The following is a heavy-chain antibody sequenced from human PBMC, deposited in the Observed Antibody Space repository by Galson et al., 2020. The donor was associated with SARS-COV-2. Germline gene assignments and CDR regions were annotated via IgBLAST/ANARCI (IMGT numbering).Heavy chain of an antibody. CDR1: GFTFSSYE. CDR3: ARDPSPYYDFWSGPGWFDP. Sequence: GESLKISCAASGFTFSSYEMNWVRQAPGKGLEWVSYISSSGSTIYYADSVKGRFTISRDNAKNSLYLQMNSLRAEDTAVYYCARDPSPYYDFWSGPGWFDPWGQGTLVTVSS. V-gene: IGHV3-48*03. J-gene: IGHJ5*02. D-gene: IGHD3-3*01. CDR2: ISSSGSTI.